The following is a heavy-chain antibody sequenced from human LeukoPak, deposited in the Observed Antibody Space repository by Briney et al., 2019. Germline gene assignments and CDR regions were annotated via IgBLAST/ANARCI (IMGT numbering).Heavy chain of an antibody. CDR2: IIPILGIA. V-gene: IGHV1-69*04. CDR1: GGTFSSYA. J-gene: IGHJ5*02. Sequence: ASVKVSCKASGGTFSSYAISLVRQAPGQGLEWMGRIIPILGIANYAQKFQGRVTITADKSTSTAYMELSSLRSEDTAVYYCARVAAEGFDPWGQGTLVTVSS. CDR3: ARVAAEGFDP.